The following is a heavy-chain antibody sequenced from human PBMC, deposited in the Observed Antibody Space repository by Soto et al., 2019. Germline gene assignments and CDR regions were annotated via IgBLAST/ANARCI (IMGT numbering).Heavy chain of an antibody. CDR1: GGSFIGYY. D-gene: IGHD2-15*01. V-gene: IGHV4-34*01. CDR2: IKHSGST. J-gene: IGHJ6*02. CDR3: ARGVQYCSGSSCYYYAMDV. Sequence: PSGTLSLTCAVYGGSFIGYYWSWIRQPPGKGLEWIGEIKHSGSTNYNPSLKSRVIISLDMSKNQLSLKLSSVTAADTAVYYCARGVQYCSGSSCYYYAMDVWGQGTTVTVSS.